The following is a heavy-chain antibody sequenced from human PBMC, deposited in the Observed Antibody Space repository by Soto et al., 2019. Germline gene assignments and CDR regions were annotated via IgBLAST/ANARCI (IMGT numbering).Heavy chain of an antibody. CDR1: GYSFTSYW. J-gene: IGHJ4*02. D-gene: IGHD1-20*01. CDR3: ARLTGTLAATTKN. V-gene: IGHV5-10-1*01. Sequence: GESLKISCKGSGYSFTSYWISWVRQMPGKGLEWMGRIDPSDSYTNYSPSFQGHVTISADKSISTAYLQRSSLKASNTAMYYCARLTGTLAATTKNWGQGTLVTVSS. CDR2: IDPSDSYT.